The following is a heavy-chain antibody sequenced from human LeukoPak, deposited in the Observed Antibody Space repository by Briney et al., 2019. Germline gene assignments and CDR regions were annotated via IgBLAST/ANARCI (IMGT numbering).Heavy chain of an antibody. D-gene: IGHD3-10*01. Sequence: PSETLSLTCTVSGDSFSSSSFYWAWIRQPPGKGLEWIGSIYYTGSTDYNPSLKSRVNIAVDTSKSQFSLSLSSVTAADTAVYYCARREYIYRGVLDYWGQGTLVTVSS. V-gene: IGHV4-39*01. CDR1: GDSFSSSSFY. CDR2: IYYTGST. J-gene: IGHJ4*02. CDR3: ARREYIYRGVLDY.